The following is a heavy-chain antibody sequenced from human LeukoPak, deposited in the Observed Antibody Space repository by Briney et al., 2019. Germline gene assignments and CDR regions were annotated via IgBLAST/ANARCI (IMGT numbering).Heavy chain of an antibody. J-gene: IGHJ6*03. V-gene: IGHV3-20*04. CDR1: GFSFDDLG. D-gene: IGHD6-6*01. CDR3: ARAVCPTIKFCDSSYFMDV. Sequence: GGSLRLSCAASGFSFDDLGMTWVRQVPGKGLEWVAAVIWKVASTGYAESVRGRFSISRDNAKNSLYMQMNSLRAEDTALYYCARAVCPTIKFCDSSYFMDVWGKGTTVNVS. CDR2: VIWKVAST.